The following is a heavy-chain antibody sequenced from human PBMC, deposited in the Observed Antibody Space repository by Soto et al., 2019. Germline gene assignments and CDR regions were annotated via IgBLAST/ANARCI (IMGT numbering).Heavy chain of an antibody. CDR3: AKDLVTMVRGVTHYWYSDL. CDR2: ISGSGGST. Sequence: EVQLLESGGGLVQPGGSLRLSCAASGFTFSSYAMSWVRQAPGKGLEWVSAISGSGGSTYYADSVKGRFTISRDNSKKPRYLQIKSRGAEETAVYSGAKDLVTMVRGVTHYWYSDLWAVAPWSLSPQ. D-gene: IGHD3-10*01. V-gene: IGHV3-23*01. CDR1: GFTFSSYA. J-gene: IGHJ2*01.